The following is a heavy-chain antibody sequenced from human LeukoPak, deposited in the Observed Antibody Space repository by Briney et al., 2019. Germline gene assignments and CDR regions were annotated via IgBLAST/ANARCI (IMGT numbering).Heavy chain of an antibody. CDR1: GDSIRSYY. J-gene: IGHJ4*02. CDR3: GRWGYFDSGNYFVVDY. CDR2: IHNNGDI. Sequence: SETLSLTCIVSGDSIRSYYWNWIRQAPGKALEWIGHIHNNGDIAYNFSLKSRVTISMDTSKNQFSLKLSSVTVADTAVYYCGRWGYFDSGNYFVVDYWGQGTVVTVSS. V-gene: IGHV4-59*01. D-gene: IGHD3-22*01.